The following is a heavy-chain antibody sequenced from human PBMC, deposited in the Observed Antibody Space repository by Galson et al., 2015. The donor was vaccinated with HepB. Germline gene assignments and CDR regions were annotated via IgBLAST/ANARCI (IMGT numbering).Heavy chain of an antibody. Sequence: SLRLSCAVSGFNISNNFITWVRRAPGRGLEWVSVTSKNGYVHYADSVKGRFTISGDNSENTLYLQMNSLRVDDTAVFYCVVWSRFGNYDYDYYGVDVWGQGTTVTVSS. J-gene: IGHJ6*02. CDR3: VVWSRFGNYDYDYYGVDV. CDR2: TSKNGYV. CDR1: GFNISNNF. V-gene: IGHV3-66*01. D-gene: IGHD3-3*01.